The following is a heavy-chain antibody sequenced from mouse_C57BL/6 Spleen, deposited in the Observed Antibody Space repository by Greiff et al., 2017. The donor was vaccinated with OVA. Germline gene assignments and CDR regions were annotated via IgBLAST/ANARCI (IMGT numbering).Heavy chain of an antibody. CDR3: ARQHYSNFLYAMDY. CDR1: GFTFSSYT. D-gene: IGHD2-5*01. Sequence: DVKLVESGGGLVKPGGSLKLSCAASGFTFSSYTMSWVRQTPGKRLEWVATISGGGGNTYYPDSVKGRFTISRDNAKNTLYLQMSSLRSEDTALYYCARQHYSNFLYAMDYWGQGTSVTVSS. CDR2: ISGGGGNT. J-gene: IGHJ4*01. V-gene: IGHV5-9*01.